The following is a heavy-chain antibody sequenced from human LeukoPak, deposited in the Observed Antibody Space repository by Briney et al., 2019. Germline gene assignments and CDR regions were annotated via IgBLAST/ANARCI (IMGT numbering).Heavy chain of an antibody. Sequence: GGSLRLSCAASGFTFSSYAMHWVRQAPGKGLEWVAVLSYDGSNKYYADSVKGRFTISRDNSKNTLYLQMNSLRAEDTAAYYCARGSSSGQSLDYWGQGTLVTVSS. CDR1: GFTFSSYA. CDR3: ARGSSSGQSLDY. J-gene: IGHJ4*02. D-gene: IGHD3-22*01. V-gene: IGHV3-30-3*01. CDR2: LSYDGSNK.